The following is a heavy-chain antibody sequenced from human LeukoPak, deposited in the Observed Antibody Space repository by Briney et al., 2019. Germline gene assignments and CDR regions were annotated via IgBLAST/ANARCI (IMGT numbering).Heavy chain of an antibody. CDR3: ATSQGSHAFDP. CDR1: GFTFSSYS. D-gene: IGHD2-15*01. CDR2: ISSSSSYI. Sequence: NSGGSLRLSCAASGFTFSSYSMNWVRQAPGKGLEWVSSISSSSSYIYYADSVKGRFTISRDNAKNSLYLQMNSLRAEDTAVYYSATSQGSHAFDPWGQGTLVTVSS. V-gene: IGHV3-21*01. J-gene: IGHJ5*02.